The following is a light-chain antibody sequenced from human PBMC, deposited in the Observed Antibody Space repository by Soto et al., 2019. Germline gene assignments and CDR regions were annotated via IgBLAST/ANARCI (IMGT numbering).Light chain of an antibody. J-gene: IGKJ1*01. CDR3: QKYGSSTGWT. V-gene: IGKV3-20*01. Sequence: EIVLTQSPGTLSLSPGERATLSCRASQSVSSSYLAWYQQKPGQAPRLLTYGASSRATGIPDRFSGSGSGTDFTLTISRLEPEDFAVYYCQKYGSSTGWTVGQGTKVDIK. CDR2: GAS. CDR1: QSVSSSY.